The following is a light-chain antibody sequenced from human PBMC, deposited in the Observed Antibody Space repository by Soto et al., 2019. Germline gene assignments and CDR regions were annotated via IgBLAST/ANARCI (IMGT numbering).Light chain of an antibody. V-gene: IGKV1-5*03. J-gene: IGKJ1*01. CDR1: QSISSW. Sequence: DIQMTQSPSTLSASVGDRVTITCRASQSISSWVPRYQQKPGKAPNILIYKASSLESGVPSRFSVSGSGTEFTLPISSLQPDDFATYYCQQYMSYPWTFGPGTQVAIK. CDR2: KAS. CDR3: QQYMSYPWT.